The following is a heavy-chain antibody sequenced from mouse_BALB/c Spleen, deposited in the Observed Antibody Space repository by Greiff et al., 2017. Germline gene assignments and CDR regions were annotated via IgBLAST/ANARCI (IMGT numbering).Heavy chain of an antibody. CDR2: IWSGGST. CDR3: ARNYRYDGIYYAMDY. V-gene: IGHV2-2*02. D-gene: IGHD2-14*01. J-gene: IGHJ4*01. Sequence: VKLMESGPGLVQPSQSLSITCTVSGFSLTSYGVHWVRQSPGKGLEWLGVIWSGGSTDYNAAFISRLSISKDNSKSQVFFKMNSLQANDTAIYYCARNYRYDGIYYAMDYWGQGTSVTVSS. CDR1: GFSLTSYG.